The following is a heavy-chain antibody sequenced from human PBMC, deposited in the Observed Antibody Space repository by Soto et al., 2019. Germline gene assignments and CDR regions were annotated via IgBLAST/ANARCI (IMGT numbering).Heavy chain of an antibody. V-gene: IGHV4-59*01. CDR3: ASGGIVVVPAAISPGPLYYYYGMDV. CDR2: IYYSGST. D-gene: IGHD2-2*01. CDR1: GGSISSYY. Sequence: SETLSLTCTVSGGSISSYYWSWIRQPPGKGLGWIGYIYYSGSTNYNPSLKSRVTISVDTSKNQFSLKLSSVTAADTAVYYCASGGIVVVPAAISPGPLYYYYGMDVWGQGTTVTVSS. J-gene: IGHJ6*02.